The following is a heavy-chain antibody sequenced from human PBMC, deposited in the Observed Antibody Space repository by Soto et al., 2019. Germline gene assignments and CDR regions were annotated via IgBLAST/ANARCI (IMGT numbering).Heavy chain of an antibody. CDR3: ARDIPGTRIGLDYGMDV. CDR1: GFTFSSYA. D-gene: IGHD1-7*01. V-gene: IGHV3-30-3*01. Sequence: SLRLSCAASGFTFSSYAMHWVRQAPGKGLEWVAVISYDGSNKYYADSVKGRFTISRDNSKNTLYLQMNSLRAEDTAVYYCARDIPGTRIGLDYGMDVWGQGTTVTVSS. J-gene: IGHJ6*02. CDR2: ISYDGSNK.